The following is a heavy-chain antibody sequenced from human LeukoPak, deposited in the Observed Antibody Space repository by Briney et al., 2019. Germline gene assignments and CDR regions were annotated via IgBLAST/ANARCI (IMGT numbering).Heavy chain of an antibody. V-gene: IGHV4-59*01. J-gene: IGHJ3*02. CDR2: IYYSGST. CDR1: GGSISSYY. Sequence: TSETLSLTCTVSGGSISSYYWSWIRQPPGKGLEWIGYIYYSGSTNYNPSLKSRVTISVDTSKNQFSLKLSSVTAADTAVYYCARASYVLRYFDWLSSGGAFDIWGQGTMVTVSS. D-gene: IGHD3-9*01. CDR3: ARASYVLRYFDWLSSGGAFDI.